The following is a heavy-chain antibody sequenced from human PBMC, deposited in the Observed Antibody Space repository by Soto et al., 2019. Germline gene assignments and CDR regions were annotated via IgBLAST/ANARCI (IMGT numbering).Heavy chain of an antibody. D-gene: IGHD1-7*01. CDR1: AGSIGNLSDY. V-gene: IGHV4-39*01. CDR3: ASNSC. J-gene: IGHJ4*02. Sequence: SEPQSLPSTVAAGSIGNLSDYWGLIRHPPGKGLEWIGSIYYSGSPYYNPSLKSRVTISVDTSKNQFSLKLSSVTAADTAVSYCASNSCWGQGILGTVPS. CDR2: IYYSGSP.